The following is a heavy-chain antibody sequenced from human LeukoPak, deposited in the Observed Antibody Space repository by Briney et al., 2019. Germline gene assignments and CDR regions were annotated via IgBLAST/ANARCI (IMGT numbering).Heavy chain of an antibody. CDR3: AKPEGQQLGNYYYYGMDV. D-gene: IGHD6-13*01. J-gene: IGHJ6*04. V-gene: IGHV3-30*18. CDR2: ISYDGSNK. Sequence: GRSLRLSCAASGFTFSSYGMHWVRQAPGKGLEWVAVISYDGSNKYYADSVKGRFTISRDNSKNTLYLQMNSLRAEDTAVYYCAKPEGQQLGNYYYYGMDVWGKGTTVTVSS. CDR1: GFTFSSYG.